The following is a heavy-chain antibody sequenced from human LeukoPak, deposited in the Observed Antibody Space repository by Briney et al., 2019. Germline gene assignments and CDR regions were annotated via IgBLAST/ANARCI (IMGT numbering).Heavy chain of an antibody. CDR3: ATPPNSSPGDY. J-gene: IGHJ4*02. CDR2: IYYSGST. D-gene: IGHD6-13*01. CDR1: GGSISSGDYY. V-gene: IGHV4-30-4*01. Sequence: SSETLSLTCTVSGGSISSGDYYWSWIRQPPGKGLEWIGYIYYSGSTYYNPSLKSRVTISVDTSKNQFSLKLSSVTAADTAVYYCATPPNSSPGDYWGQGTLVTVSS.